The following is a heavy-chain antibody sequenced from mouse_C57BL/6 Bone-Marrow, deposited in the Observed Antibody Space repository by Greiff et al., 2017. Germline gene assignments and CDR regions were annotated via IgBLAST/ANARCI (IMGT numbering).Heavy chain of an antibody. CDR2: INPNNGGT. CDR3: ARDYYGSSWYFDY. D-gene: IGHD1-1*01. CDR1: GYTFTDYY. V-gene: IGHV1-26*01. Sequence: EVQLQQSGPELVKPGASVKISCKASGYTFTDYYMNWVKQSHGKSLAWIGDINPNNGGTSYNQKLKGKATLTVDKSSSTAYMELRILTSEDSAVYYCARDYYGSSWYFDYWGQGTILTVSS. J-gene: IGHJ2*01.